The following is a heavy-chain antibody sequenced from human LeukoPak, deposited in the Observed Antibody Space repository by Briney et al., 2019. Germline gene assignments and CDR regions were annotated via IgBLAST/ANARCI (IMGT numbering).Heavy chain of an antibody. Sequence: GGSLRLSCSASGFTFNIYAMHWVRQAPGMGLEYVSAVSSNGGSTKYADSVKGRFTISRDNSKNTLYLQMSSLRPEDTAVYYCVKDQGSFGEGYFDYWGQGTLVTVSS. CDR3: VKDQGSFGEGYFDY. V-gene: IGHV3-64D*06. J-gene: IGHJ4*02. CDR1: GFTFNIYA. D-gene: IGHD3-10*01. CDR2: VSSNGGST.